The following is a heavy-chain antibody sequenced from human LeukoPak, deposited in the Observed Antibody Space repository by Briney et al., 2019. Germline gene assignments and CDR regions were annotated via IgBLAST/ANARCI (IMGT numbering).Heavy chain of an antibody. D-gene: IGHD5-24*01. Sequence: GGSLRLSCAASGFTFSDYYMSWIRQAPGKGPEWVSYISSSAGTINYADSVKGRFTISRDNSKNTLYLQMSSLRAEDTAVYYCAKVPSTNYYFDYWGQGTLVTVSS. V-gene: IGHV3-11*01. CDR3: AKVPSTNYYFDY. CDR2: ISSSAGTI. CDR1: GFTFSDYY. J-gene: IGHJ4*02.